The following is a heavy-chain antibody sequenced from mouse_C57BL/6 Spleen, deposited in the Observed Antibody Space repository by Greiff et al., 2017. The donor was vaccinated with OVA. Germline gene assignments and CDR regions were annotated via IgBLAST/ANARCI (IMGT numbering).Heavy chain of an antibody. V-gene: IGHV1-15*01. J-gene: IGHJ4*01. CDR2: IDPETGGT. CDR3: TRRSNYGYYYAMDY. D-gene: IGHD1-2*01. Sequence: VKVVESGAELVRPGASVTLSCKASGYTFTDYEMHWVKQTPVHGLEWIGAIDPETGGTAYNQKFKGKAILTADKSSSTAYMELRSLTSEDSAVYYCTRRSNYGYYYAMDYWGQGTSVTVSS. CDR1: GYTFTDYE.